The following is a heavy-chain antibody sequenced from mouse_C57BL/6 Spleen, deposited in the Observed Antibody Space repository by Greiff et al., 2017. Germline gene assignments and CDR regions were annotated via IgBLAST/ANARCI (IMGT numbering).Heavy chain of an antibody. J-gene: IGHJ4*01. CDR2: ISSGGDYI. D-gene: IGHD1-1*01. V-gene: IGHV5-9-1*02. CDR3: TREERYYGGGDYAMDY. CDR1: GFTFSSYA. Sequence: EVKLVESGEGLVKPGGSLKLSCAASGFTFSSYAMSWVRQTPEKRLEWVAYISSGGDYIYYADTVKGRFTISRDNARNTLYLQMSSLKSEDTAMYYCTREERYYGGGDYAMDYWGQGTSVTVSS.